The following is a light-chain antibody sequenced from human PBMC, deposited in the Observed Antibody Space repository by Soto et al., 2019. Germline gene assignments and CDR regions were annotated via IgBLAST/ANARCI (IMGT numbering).Light chain of an antibody. J-gene: IGKJ1*01. CDR1: HSINKY. CDR2: GAS. V-gene: IGKV3-15*01. Sequence: EIVMTQSPATLSVSPGERATLSCRASHSINKYLAWYQQKPAQAPRLLIFGASTRASGIPARFSGSGSGTEFTLTRSSLQSEDFAVYYCQQYDNWSPWTFGQGTKVEFK. CDR3: QQYDNWSPWT.